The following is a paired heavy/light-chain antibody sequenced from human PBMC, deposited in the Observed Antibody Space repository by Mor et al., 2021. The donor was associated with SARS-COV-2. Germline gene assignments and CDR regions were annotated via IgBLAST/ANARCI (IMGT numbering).Light chain of an antibody. V-gene: IGLV3-25*03. Sequence: SYELTQPPSVSVSPGQTARITCSGDTLPRQFAYWYQQKSGQAPVLVIYKDTERLSGIPERFSGSSSGTVVTLTIIGVQAEDEADYYCQSADFSGTPWLFGGGTKLTVL. CDR1: TLPRQF. CDR2: KDT. CDR3: QSADFSGTPWL. J-gene: IGLJ2*01.
Heavy chain of an antibody. J-gene: IGHJ4*02. V-gene: IGHV3-15*01. CDR3: TLRDY. CDR1: GFNFTNAW. CDR2: IKSKNDGGTI. Sequence: EVQLVESGGKVVKPGGSLKISCVGYGFNFTNAWMTWVRQAPGKGLEWVGRIKSKNDGGTIDYAAPVKGRFLISRDDSKNTLYLQMSSLKTGDTAVYYCTLRDYWGQGTLISVSS.